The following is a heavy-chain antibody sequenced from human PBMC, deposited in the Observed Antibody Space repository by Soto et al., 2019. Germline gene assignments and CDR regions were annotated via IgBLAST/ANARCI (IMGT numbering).Heavy chain of an antibody. CDR1: GGSISSGGYY. CDR3: ARAPRDFFDY. J-gene: IGHJ4*02. V-gene: IGHV4-31*03. CDR2: IFYSGST. Sequence: PSETLSLTCTVSGGSISSGGYYWSWIRQHPGKGLEWIGYIFYSGSTYYNPSLKSRVAISVDTSKNQLSLKLSSVTAADTAVYYCARAPRDFFDYWGQGTLVTVSS.